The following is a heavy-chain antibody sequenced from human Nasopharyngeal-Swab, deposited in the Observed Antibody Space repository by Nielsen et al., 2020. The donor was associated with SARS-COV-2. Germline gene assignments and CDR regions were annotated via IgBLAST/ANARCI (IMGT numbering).Heavy chain of an antibody. D-gene: IGHD3-3*01. CDR2: INTNGSST. J-gene: IGHJ4*02. Sequence: GGSLTLSCAASGVTFSNYWMYWVSQAPGKGLVWVSRINTNGSSTSYADSVEGRFTISRDNAKNTLYLQMNSLRLEDTAFYYCAKPTIFGAEIDYWGQGTLVTVSS. V-gene: IGHV3-74*01. CDR3: AKPTIFGAEIDY. CDR1: GVTFSNYW.